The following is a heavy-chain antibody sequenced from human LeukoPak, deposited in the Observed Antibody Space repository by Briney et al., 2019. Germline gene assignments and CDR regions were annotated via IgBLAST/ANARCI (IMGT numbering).Heavy chain of an antibody. D-gene: IGHD3-16*01. CDR2: IYYTGST. J-gene: IGHJ4*02. CDR1: GGSISGSGYY. Sequence: PSETLSLTCSVSGGSISGSGYYWAWIRQPPGKGLEWIGSIYYTGSTHYNSSLNIPFTLSVDTSKNTFSLKLSSVTDADTAVYYCASPLGGFDNWGQGTLVTVSS. V-gene: IGHV4-39*01. CDR3: ASPLGGFDN.